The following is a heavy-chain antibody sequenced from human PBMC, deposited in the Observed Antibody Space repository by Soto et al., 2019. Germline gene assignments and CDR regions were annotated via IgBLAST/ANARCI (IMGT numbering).Heavy chain of an antibody. Sequence: EVHLVESGGSLMQPGGSLRLSCAASGFTVSTYNMIWVRQAPVKGLEWVSVTYSGGSTQYADSVKGRFTVSRDNSKNTLYLQMSSLRDEDTAVYYCARKLSGAVQGWAYGMDVWGRGTTVTVSS. J-gene: IGHJ6*02. D-gene: IGHD1-26*01. CDR2: TYSGGST. V-gene: IGHV3-53*02. CDR3: ARKLSGAVQGWAYGMDV. CDR1: GFTVSTYN.